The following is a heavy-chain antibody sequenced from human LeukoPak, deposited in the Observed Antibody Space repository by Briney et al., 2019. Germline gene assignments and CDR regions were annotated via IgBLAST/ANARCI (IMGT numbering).Heavy chain of an antibody. CDR1: GGSISSSSYY. V-gene: IGHV4-39*01. J-gene: IGHJ4*02. CDR2: IYYSGST. Sequence: SETLSLTYTVSGGSISSSSYYWGWIRQPPGKGLEWIGSIYYSGSTYYNLSLKSRVTISVDTSKNQFSLKLSSVTAADTAVYYCARKWELHWGHFDYWGQGTLVTVSS. D-gene: IGHD1-26*01. CDR3: ARKWELHWGHFDY.